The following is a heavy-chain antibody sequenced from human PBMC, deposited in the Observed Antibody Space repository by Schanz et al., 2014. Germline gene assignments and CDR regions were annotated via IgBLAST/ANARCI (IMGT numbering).Heavy chain of an antibody. CDR2: ISPTGSST. J-gene: IGHJ4*02. CDR1: GFTFTTYA. V-gene: IGHV3-23*04. CDR3: ARLDSSSWYPRY. Sequence: EVQVVESGGGLVQPGESLRLSCAASGFTFTTYAMTWVRQAPGKGLEWVSNISPTGSSTYYADSVKGRFTISRDNSKNTLYLQMNSLRAEDTAVYYCARLDSSSWYPRYWGQGTLVTVSS. D-gene: IGHD6-13*01.